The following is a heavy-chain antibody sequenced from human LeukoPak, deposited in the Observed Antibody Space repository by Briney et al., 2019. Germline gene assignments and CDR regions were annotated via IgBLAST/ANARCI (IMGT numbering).Heavy chain of an antibody. D-gene: IGHD3-10*01. V-gene: IGHV3-73*01. CDR1: GFTFSGSA. CDR3: TRLGSGNH. CDR2: IRSKANSYAT. J-gene: IGHJ4*02. Sequence: QPGGSLRLSCAASGFTFSGSATRWVRQASGKRLEWVGRIRSKANSYATAYAASVKGRFTISRDDSKNTAYLQMNSLKTEDTAVYYCTRLGSGNHWGQGTLVTVSS.